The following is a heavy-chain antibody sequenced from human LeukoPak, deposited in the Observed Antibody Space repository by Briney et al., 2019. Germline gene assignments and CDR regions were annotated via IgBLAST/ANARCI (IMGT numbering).Heavy chain of an antibody. CDR1: GYIHTELS. CDR3: ATVIHSSGWYGFDY. Sequence: ASVKVSRKFSGYIHTELSMHGVRQAPGKGLEWMGGFDPEDGETIYAQKFQGRVTMTEDTSTDTAYMELSSLRSEDTAVYYCATVIHSSGWYGFDYWGQGTLVTVSS. D-gene: IGHD6-19*01. J-gene: IGHJ4*02. CDR2: FDPEDGET. V-gene: IGHV1-24*01.